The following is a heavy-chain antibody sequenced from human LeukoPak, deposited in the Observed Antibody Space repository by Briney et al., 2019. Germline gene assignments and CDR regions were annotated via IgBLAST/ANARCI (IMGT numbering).Heavy chain of an antibody. CDR3: AREGGDPRWLDP. CDR2: INTSGST. V-gene: IGHV4-4*07. J-gene: IGHJ5*02. Sequence: PSATLSLTCTVSGGSISSYYWTWIRQSAGKGLEWIGRINTSGSTNYNPSLRSRVTMSVNTSKSQFSLNLTSVTAADTAVYSCAREGGDPRWLDPWGQGTLVTVSS. CDR1: GGSISSYY. D-gene: IGHD6-25*01.